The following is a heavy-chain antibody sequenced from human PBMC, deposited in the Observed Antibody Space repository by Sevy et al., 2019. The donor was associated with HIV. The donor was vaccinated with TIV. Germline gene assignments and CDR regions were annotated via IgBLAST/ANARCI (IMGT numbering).Heavy chain of an antibody. D-gene: IGHD2-15*01. J-gene: IGHJ4*02. V-gene: IGHV1-18*01. CDR1: GYTFTSYR. Sequence: ASVKVSCQASGYTFTSYRIYWVRQAPGQGLEWMGWISPFNGDTNYAQKLQGRVTMITDTSTNTAYMEMRSLRSDETPVYYCARAYCSGGSCYSLAYWGQGTLVTVSS. CDR2: ISPFNGDT. CDR3: ARAYCSGGSCYSLAY.